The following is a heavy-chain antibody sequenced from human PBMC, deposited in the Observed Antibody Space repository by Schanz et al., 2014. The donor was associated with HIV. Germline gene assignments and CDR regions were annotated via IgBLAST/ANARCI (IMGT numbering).Heavy chain of an antibody. CDR2: ISGVGGSK. CDR1: GFDFSNYA. J-gene: IGHJ4*02. D-gene: IGHD6-13*01. V-gene: IGHV3-23*04. CDR3: AREKDLGYSSTLGF. Sequence: EVQLVESGGGLVKPGGSLRLSCAASGFDFSNYAMTWVRQAPGKGLEWVSSISGVGGSKYYADSVKGRFTISRDNSKNTLYLQMNSLRGEDTAVYYCAREKDLGYSSTLGFWGQGTLVTVSS.